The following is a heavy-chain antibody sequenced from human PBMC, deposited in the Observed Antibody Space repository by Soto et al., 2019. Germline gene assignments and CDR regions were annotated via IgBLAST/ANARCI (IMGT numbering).Heavy chain of an antibody. CDR3: AREKHTGSYGMDV. Sequence: QLQLQESGSGLVKPSQTLSLTCAVSGGSISSGGYSWSWIRQPPGKGLEWIGYIYHIGSTYYNPSLKSRVTISVDRSKNQFSQKLSSVTAADTAVYYFAREKHTGSYGMDVWGQGTTVTVSS. D-gene: IGHD1-1*01. CDR1: GGSISSGGYS. J-gene: IGHJ6*02. CDR2: IYHIGST. V-gene: IGHV4-30-2*01.